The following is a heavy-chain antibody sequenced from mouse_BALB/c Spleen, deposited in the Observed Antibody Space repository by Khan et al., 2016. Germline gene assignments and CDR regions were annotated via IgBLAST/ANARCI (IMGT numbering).Heavy chain of an antibody. V-gene: IGHV5-6*01. J-gene: IGHJ4*01. CDR1: GFTFSNYA. D-gene: IGHD1-1*01. CDR2: ISSGGSYT. Sequence: EVELVESGGDLVKPGGSLNLSCAASGFTFSNYAMSWVRQTPDKRLEWVATISSGGSYTYYPASVKGRFTISRDNAKNTLYLQMSSLKTEDTAIYYCARQLDESSSDYAMDYWGQGTSVTVSS. CDR3: ARQLDESSSDYAMDY.